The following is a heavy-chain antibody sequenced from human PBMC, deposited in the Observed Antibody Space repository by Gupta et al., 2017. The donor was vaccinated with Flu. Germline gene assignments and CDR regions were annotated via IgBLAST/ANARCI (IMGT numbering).Heavy chain of an antibody. CDR2: INTNTGKP. CDR3: ARDSLAAADY. V-gene: IGHV7-4-1*02. J-gene: IGHJ4*02. Sequence: INWVRQDPGQGLEWMGWINTNTGKPTYAQDFRGRFVFSLATSVNTAYLQISSLKGEDTAVYYCARDSLAAADYWGQGTLVTVS. D-gene: IGHD6-13*01.